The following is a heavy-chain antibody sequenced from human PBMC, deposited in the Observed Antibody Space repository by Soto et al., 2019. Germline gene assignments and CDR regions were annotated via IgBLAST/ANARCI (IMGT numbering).Heavy chain of an antibody. CDR3: ARDRVSLTGRGIFEP. CDR1: GFKVSDNY. D-gene: IGHD3-3*01. Sequence: GGSLRLSCAASGFKVSDNYVSWVRQAPGKGLEWVSVIYAAGLTFYADSVKGRFTISRDNSKNTVFLQMDSLRAEDTAVYYCARDRVSLTGRGIFEPWGQGTLVTVSS. CDR2: IYAAGLT. J-gene: IGHJ5*02. V-gene: IGHV3-66*01.